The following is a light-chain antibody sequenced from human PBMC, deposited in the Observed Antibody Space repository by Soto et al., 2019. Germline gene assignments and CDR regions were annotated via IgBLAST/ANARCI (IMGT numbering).Light chain of an antibody. CDR3: QQRSQWRG. V-gene: IGKV3-11*01. CDR2: DVS. Sequence: DIVLTQSPATLSLSPGERATLSCGASQSVGSYLAWYQQKPGQAPRLLIYDVSNRATGIPARFSGSGSGTNFPLPISSLEPEDFAVYYCQQRSQWRGFGPGTIVDIK. CDR1: QSVGSY. J-gene: IGKJ3*01.